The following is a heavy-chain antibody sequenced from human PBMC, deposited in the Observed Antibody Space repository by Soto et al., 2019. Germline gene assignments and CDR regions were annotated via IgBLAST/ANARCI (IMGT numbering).Heavy chain of an antibody. D-gene: IGHD3-16*01. V-gene: IGHV1-69*01. CDR1: RDTFNKYA. Sequence: QVQLVQSGAEVKKPGSSVKVSCKTSRDTFNKYAFNWVRQAPGQGLEWMGWIIPIFSSRNYAEKFQGRVTITADDSTSTAYMELRSLRFEDTAVYYCARCETYLGVWGQGTTLTVSS. J-gene: IGHJ6*02. CDR2: IIPIFSSR. CDR3: ARCETYLGV.